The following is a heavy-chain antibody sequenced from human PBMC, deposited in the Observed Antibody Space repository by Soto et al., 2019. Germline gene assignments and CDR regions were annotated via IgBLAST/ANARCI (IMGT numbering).Heavy chain of an antibody. CDR3: AKDGGYRDSWFGYSDY. D-gene: IGHD6-13*01. J-gene: IGHJ4*02. CDR1: GFTFDDYA. Sequence: EVQLVESGGVVVQPGGSLRLSCAASGFTFDDYAMHWVRQAPGKGLEWVSLITRDGATTFYADSVKGRFTISRDNNRNSLYLQMNSLRADDTAFYYCAKDGGYRDSWFGYSDYWGQGTLVTVS. CDR2: ITRDGATT. V-gene: IGHV3-43D*04.